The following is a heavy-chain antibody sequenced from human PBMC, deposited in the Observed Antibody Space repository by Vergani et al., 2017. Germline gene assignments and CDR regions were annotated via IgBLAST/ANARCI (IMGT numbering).Heavy chain of an antibody. CDR3: ARADARGDYWYFDL. CDR1: GGSFSGYY. V-gene: IGHV4-34*01. CDR2: INHSGST. J-gene: IGHJ2*01. D-gene: IGHD4-17*01. Sequence: QVQLQQWGAGLLKPSETLSLTCAVYGGSFSGYYWSWIRQPPGKGLEWIGEINHSGSTNYNPSLKSRVTISVDTSKNQFSMKLSSVTAADTAVYYCARADARGDYWYFDLWGRGTLVTVSS.